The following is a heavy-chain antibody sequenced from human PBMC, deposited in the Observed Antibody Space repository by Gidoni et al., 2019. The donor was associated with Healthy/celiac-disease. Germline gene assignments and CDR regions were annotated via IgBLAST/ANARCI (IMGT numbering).Heavy chain of an antibody. CDR2: IIPISGTA. CDR3: ARGWFGDHVLPY. V-gene: IGHV1-69*01. D-gene: IGHD3-10*01. CDR1: GVPFSSYA. J-gene: IGHJ4*02. Sequence: GVPFSSYAISWVRQAPGQGLEWMGGIIPISGTANYAQKFQGRVTITADESTSTAYMELSSLRSEDTAVYYCARGWFGDHVLPYWGQGTLVTVSS.